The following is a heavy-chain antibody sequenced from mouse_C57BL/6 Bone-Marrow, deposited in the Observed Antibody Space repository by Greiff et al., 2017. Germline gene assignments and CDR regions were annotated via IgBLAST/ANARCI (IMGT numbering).Heavy chain of an antibody. CDR1: GYTFTDYY. Sequence: VMLVESGAELVRPGASVKLSCKASGYTFTDYYINWVKQRPGQGLEWIARIYPGSGNTYYNEKFKGKATLTAEKSSSTAYMQLSSLTSEDSAVYFCARLITTILDYWGQGTTLTVSS. J-gene: IGHJ2*01. CDR2: IYPGSGNT. D-gene: IGHD2-4*01. CDR3: ARLITTILDY. V-gene: IGHV1-76*01.